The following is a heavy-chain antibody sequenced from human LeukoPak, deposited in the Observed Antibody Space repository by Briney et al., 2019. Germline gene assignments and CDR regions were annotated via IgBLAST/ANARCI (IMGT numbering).Heavy chain of an antibody. V-gene: IGHV4-59*02. CDR2: IYYSGST. CDR3: ARGDYYDSSGYSNWFDP. D-gene: IGHD3-22*01. CDR1: GGSVSSYY. J-gene: IGHJ5*02. Sequence: SETLSLTCTVSGGSVSSYYWSWIRQPPGKGLEWIGYIYYSGSTNYNPSLKSRVTISVDTSKNQFSLKLSSVTAADTAVYYCARGDYYDSSGYSNWFDPWGQGTLVTVSS.